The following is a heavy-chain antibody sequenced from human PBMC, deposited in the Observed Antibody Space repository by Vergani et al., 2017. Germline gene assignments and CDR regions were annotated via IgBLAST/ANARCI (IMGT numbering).Heavy chain of an antibody. V-gene: IGHV4-34*01. CDR3: ARVNTETSGHLYYYYCMDL. CDR1: GGSFTSYH. D-gene: IGHD4-11*01. Sequence: QVQLQQWGGGLLKPSETLSLTCVVNGGSFTSYHWTWIRQSPGEGLEWVGDIDHTGRPDYNPSLKSRLSMSVDKSRKQFSLTLNSVTATDTAIYFCARVNTETSGHLYYYYCMDLWGQGTAGAVS. CDR2: IDHTGRP. J-gene: IGHJ6*02.